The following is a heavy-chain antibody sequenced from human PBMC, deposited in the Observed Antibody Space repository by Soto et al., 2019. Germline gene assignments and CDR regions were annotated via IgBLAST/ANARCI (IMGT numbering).Heavy chain of an antibody. D-gene: IGHD4-17*01. CDR3: AKEPTSTVEGAFDL. CDR1: GFIFSTFA. V-gene: IGHV3-23*01. CDR2: ISASGGNT. J-gene: IGHJ3*01. Sequence: EVQLLESGGGLVQPGGSLRLSCTGSGFIFSTFAMSWVRQAPGKGLECLSAISASGGNTYYPDSVKGRFTISRDISENTLYLQISSLGGEDTAVYHCAKEPTSTVEGAFDLWGRGTMVPVSS.